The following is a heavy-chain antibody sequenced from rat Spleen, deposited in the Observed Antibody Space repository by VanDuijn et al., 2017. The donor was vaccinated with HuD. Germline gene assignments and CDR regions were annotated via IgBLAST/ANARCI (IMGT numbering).Heavy chain of an antibody. Sequence: EVQLAGSGGGLVQPGRSLKLSCAASGFTFSNFDMAWVRQAPTKGLEWVTSISPSGGNTYYRDSVKGRFTISRDNAKSSLYLQMDSLRSGDTATYYCGRHGYNSYFTYWGQGTLVTVSS. J-gene: IGHJ3*01. D-gene: IGHD1-9*01. CDR3: GRHGYNSYFTY. CDR1: GFTFSNFD. V-gene: IGHV5S23*01. CDR2: ISPSGGNT.